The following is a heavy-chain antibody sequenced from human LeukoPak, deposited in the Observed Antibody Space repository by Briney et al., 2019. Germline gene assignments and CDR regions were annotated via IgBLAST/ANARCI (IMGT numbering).Heavy chain of an antibody. V-gene: IGHV3-7*01. CDR2: IKHDGSEK. J-gene: IGHJ4*02. D-gene: IGHD4-11*01. CDR3: ARESDHSNYPGTFDH. Sequence: GGSLRLSCAAFGFTFSRYWMSWVRQAPGKRLEWVANIKHDGSEKYYVDSVKGRFTISRDNAKNSLSLQMNSLRVEDTALHYCARESDHSNYPGTFDHWGPGTLVAVSS. CDR1: GFTFSRYW.